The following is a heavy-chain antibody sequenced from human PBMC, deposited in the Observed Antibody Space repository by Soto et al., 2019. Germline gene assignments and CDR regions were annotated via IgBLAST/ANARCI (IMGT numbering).Heavy chain of an antibody. Sequence: QITLKESGPTLVKPTQTLTLTCTFSGFSLSTSGVGVGWIRQPPGKALEWLALIYWDDDKRYSPALKSRLTITKDTSQNQVVLTMTNMDPVDTATYYCEDRGGYYDSSGYYPYYFDYWGQGTLVTVSS. J-gene: IGHJ4*02. V-gene: IGHV2-5*02. D-gene: IGHD3-22*01. CDR1: GFSLSTSGVG. CDR2: IYWDDDK. CDR3: EDRGGYYDSSGYYPYYFDY.